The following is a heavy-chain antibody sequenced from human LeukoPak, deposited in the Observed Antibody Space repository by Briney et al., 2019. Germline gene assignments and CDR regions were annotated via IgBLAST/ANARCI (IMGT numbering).Heavy chain of an antibody. CDR1: GFTFSSYG. D-gene: IGHD1-14*01. V-gene: IGHV3-23*01. CDR2: ITGSGANT. J-gene: IGHJ4*02. CDR3: ASLMSRVIVTGDFDN. Sequence: PGGSLRLSCAASGFTFSSYGMHWVRQAPGKGLEWVSGITGSGANTYYADSVKGRFTISRDSSKNTLSLQMNSLRAEDTAVYYCASLMSRVIVTGDFDNWGQGTLVTVSS.